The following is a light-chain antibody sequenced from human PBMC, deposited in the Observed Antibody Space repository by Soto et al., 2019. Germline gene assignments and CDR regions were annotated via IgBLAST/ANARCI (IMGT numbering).Light chain of an antibody. CDR1: QSVSSN. CDR3: HQYDDGPYT. V-gene: IGKV3-15*01. CDR2: GAS. Sequence: EIVMTQSPATLSVSPGERATLSCRASQSVSSNVAWYQQIPGQTPRLLNYGASTRATGIPVRFSGSGSGTEFTLTISSLQSEDFAVYYCHQYDDGPYTFGQGTKVEI. J-gene: IGKJ2*01.